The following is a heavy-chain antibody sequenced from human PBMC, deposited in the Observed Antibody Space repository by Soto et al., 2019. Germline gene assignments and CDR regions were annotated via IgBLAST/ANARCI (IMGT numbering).Heavy chain of an antibody. D-gene: IGHD6-13*01. CDR2: ISGSAGST. CDR3: AKELGSTWYPTDY. Sequence: GGSLRLSCAASGFTFINYAMTWVRQAPGKGLEWVSVISGSAGSTYYADSVKGRFTISRDNSKNTLYLQMNSLRVEDTAVYYCAKELGSTWYPTDYWGQGTLVTVSS. J-gene: IGHJ4*02. V-gene: IGHV3-23*01. CDR1: GFTFINYA.